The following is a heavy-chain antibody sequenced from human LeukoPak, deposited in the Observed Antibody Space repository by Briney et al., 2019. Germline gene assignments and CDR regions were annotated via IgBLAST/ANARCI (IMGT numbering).Heavy chain of an antibody. CDR1: GGSISSYY. CDR3: ARVAGSSYYDSSGYYDPFDY. Sequence: PSETLSLTCTVSGGSISSYYWSWIRQPPRKGLEWIGYIYYSGSTNYNPSLKSRVTISVDTSKNQFSLKLSSVTAADTAVYYCARVAGSSYYDSSGYYDPFDYWGQGTLVTVSS. CDR2: IYYSGST. V-gene: IGHV4-59*01. J-gene: IGHJ4*02. D-gene: IGHD3-22*01.